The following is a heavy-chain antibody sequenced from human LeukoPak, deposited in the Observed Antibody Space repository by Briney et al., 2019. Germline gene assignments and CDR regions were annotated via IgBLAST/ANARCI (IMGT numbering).Heavy chain of an antibody. CDR2: IIPILGIA. J-gene: IGHJ6*02. Sequence: GPPVKVSCKASGGTFSSYAISWVRQAPGQGLEWMGRIIPILGIANYAQKFQGRVTVTADKSTSTAYMELSRLRSEDTAVYYCARVSRIDYGMDVWGQGTTVTVSS. CDR1: GGTFSSYA. V-gene: IGHV1-69*04. D-gene: IGHD2/OR15-2a*01. CDR3: ARVSRIDYGMDV.